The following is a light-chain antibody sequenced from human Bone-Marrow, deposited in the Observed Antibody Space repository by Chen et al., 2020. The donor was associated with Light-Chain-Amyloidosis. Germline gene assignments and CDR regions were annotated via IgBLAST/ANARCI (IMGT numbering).Light chain of an antibody. CDR3: QQRSNWPT. J-gene: IGKJ4*01. CDR1: QSVSSY. Sequence: EIVLTQSPATLSLSPGERATLSCRASQSVSSYLAWYQKKPGQAPRLLIYDASNRAPGIPARFSGSGSGTALTLTISSREPEDFAVYYCQQRSNWPTFGGGTKVEIK. CDR2: DAS. V-gene: IGKV3-11*01.